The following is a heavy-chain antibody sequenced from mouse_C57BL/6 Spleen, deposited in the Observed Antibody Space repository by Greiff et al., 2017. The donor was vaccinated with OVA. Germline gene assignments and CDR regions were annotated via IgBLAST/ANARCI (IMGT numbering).Heavy chain of an antibody. CDR3: ARGVYDYFDY. D-gene: IGHD2-3*01. CDR2: INPGSGGT. V-gene: IGHV1-54*01. Sequence: QVQLKQSGAELVRPGTSVKVSCKASGYAFTNYLIEWVKQRPGQGLEWIGVINPGSGGTNYNEKFKGKATLTADKSSSTAYMQLSSLTSEDSAVYFCARGVYDYFDYWGQGTTLTVSS. J-gene: IGHJ2*01. CDR1: GYAFTNYL.